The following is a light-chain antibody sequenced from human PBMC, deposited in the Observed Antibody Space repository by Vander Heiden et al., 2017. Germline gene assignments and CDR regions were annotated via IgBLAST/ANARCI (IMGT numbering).Light chain of an antibody. CDR3: QQYNSYSYT. J-gene: IGKJ2*01. CDR1: QSISSW. CDR2: KAS. V-gene: IGKV1-5*03. Sequence: VQMTRSPSTLSASVGDRVTITCRASQSISSWLAWYQQKPGKAPKLLIYKASSLESGVPSRFSGSGSGTDFTLTISSLQPDDFATYYCQQYNSYSYTFGQGTKLEIK.